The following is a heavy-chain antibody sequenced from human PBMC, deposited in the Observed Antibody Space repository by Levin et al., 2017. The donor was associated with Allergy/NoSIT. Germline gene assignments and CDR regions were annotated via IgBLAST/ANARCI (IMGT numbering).Heavy chain of an antibody. Sequence: SETLSLTCTVSGGSIGNYYWSWIRQSPGKGLEWIGYLYSSASTVYNPSLKSRVSISVDLSKNHLFLRLRSVTAADAAIYYCARKEGGIYGMDVWGQGTTVTVS. CDR2: LYSSAST. V-gene: IGHV4-59*01. CDR1: GGSIGNYY. J-gene: IGHJ6*02. CDR3: ARKEGGIYGMDV. D-gene: IGHD3-16*01.